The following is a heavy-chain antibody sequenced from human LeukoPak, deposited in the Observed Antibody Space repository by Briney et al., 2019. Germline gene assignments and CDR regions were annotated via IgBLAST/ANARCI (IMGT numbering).Heavy chain of an antibody. CDR2: IYYSGST. CDR3: ARSQGYYDFWSGYYNYPPFDY. D-gene: IGHD3-3*01. CDR1: GGSISSYY. V-gene: IGHV4-59*01. J-gene: IGHJ4*02. Sequence: SETLSLTCTVSGGSISSYYWSWIRQPPGRGLEWIGYIYYSGSTKYNPSLKSRVTISVDTSKNQFSLKLSSVTAADTAVYYCARSQGYYDFWSGYYNYPPFDYWGQGTLVTVSS.